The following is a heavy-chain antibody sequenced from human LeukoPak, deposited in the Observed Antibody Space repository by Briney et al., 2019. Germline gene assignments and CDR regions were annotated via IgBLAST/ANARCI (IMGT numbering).Heavy chain of an antibody. CDR1: GGSISSYY. CDR2: IYTSGST. CDR3: ARDNMVRGEEGFDY. Sequence: SETLSLTCTVSGGSISSYYWSWIRQPAGKGLEWIGRIYTSGSTNYNPSLKSRVTMSVDTSKNQFSLKLSSVTAADTAVYYCARDNMVRGEEGFDYWGQETLVTVSS. D-gene: IGHD3-10*01. V-gene: IGHV4-4*07. J-gene: IGHJ4*02.